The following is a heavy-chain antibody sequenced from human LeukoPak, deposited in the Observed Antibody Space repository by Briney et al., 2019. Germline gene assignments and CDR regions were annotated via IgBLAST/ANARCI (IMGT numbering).Heavy chain of an antibody. V-gene: IGHV5-51*01. CDR3: ARLAGGNSAFDI. CDR1: GVYFIGYW. Sequence: GASLQISSKASGVYFIGYWIAWVRQLPGKGLEWMGIVYPGDSATTYSPSFQGHVTISADKSTNSAYLQWVSLRASDSAMYYCARLAGGNSAFDIWGQGTMVTLSS. J-gene: IGHJ3*02. CDR2: VYPGDSAT. D-gene: IGHD4-23*01.